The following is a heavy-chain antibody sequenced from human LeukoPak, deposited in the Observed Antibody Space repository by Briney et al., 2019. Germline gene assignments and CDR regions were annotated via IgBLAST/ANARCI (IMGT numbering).Heavy chain of an antibody. CDR1: GFTFSSYA. CDR3: AKDLRPDGVDNFDH. J-gene: IGHJ4*02. D-gene: IGHD2-8*01. CDR2: ISYDGSNK. Sequence: GGSLRLSCAASGFTFSSYAMHWVRQAPGKGLEWVAVISYDGSNKYYADSVKGRFTISRDNSKNTVYLQMNSLRVEDTAICYCAKDLRPDGVDNFDHWGQGILVTVSS. V-gene: IGHV3-30-3*01.